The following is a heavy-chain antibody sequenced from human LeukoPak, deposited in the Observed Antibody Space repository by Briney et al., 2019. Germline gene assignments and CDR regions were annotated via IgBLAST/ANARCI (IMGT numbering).Heavy chain of an antibody. CDR3: VKDTGRGDF. J-gene: IGHJ4*02. CDR1: GFIFRNYG. D-gene: IGHD1-14*01. Sequence: PGGSLRLPCAASGFIFRNYGMHWVRQAPGKGLEWVAFLRNDESEIFYADSVKGRLTISRDNSKNTLYLQMSSLRDEDTAVYYCVKDTGRGDFWGQGTQVTVSS. V-gene: IGHV3-30*02. CDR2: LRNDESEI.